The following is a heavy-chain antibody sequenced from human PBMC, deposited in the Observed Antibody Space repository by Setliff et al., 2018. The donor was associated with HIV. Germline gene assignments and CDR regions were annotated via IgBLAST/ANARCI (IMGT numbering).Heavy chain of an antibody. V-gene: IGHV4-4*07. CDR2: IFRSGTT. CDR3: ARYRYYYDSSGYGRWFDP. Sequence: PSETLSLTCTLSGGSFGDYHWSWIRQPAGRGLEWIGRIFRSGTTDYKFSLKSRATISIDTSRNQFSLRLNSVTAADTAVYYCARYRYYYDSSGYGRWFDPWGQGTLVTVSS. J-gene: IGHJ5*02. D-gene: IGHD3-22*01. CDR1: GGSFGDYH.